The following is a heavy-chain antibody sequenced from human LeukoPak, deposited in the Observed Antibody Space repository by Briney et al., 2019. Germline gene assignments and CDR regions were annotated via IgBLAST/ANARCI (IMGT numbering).Heavy chain of an antibody. D-gene: IGHD5-18*01. J-gene: IGHJ3*02. CDR2: IIPIFGTA. V-gene: IGHV1-69*13. CDR3: ARGQGIQPTDAFDI. CDR1: GGTFSSYA. Sequence: SVKVSCKASGGTFSSYAISWVRQAPGQGLEWMGGIIPIFGTANYAQKFQGRVTITADESTSTAYMELSSLRSEDTAVYYCARGQGIQPTDAFDIWGQGTMVTVSS.